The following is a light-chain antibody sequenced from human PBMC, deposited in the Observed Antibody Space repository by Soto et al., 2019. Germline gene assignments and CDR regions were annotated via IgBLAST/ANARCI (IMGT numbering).Light chain of an antibody. CDR2: ATS. CDR1: QNVTTY. V-gene: IGKV1-39*01. Sequence: DIQMTQSPSSLSASVGHRVSITCRTSQNVTTYLSWYVQKQGKAPELLIYATSKLRGGVPSRFSGGRYGTDFNLTISSLQTEDFATYYCQQSYNIPRTFGQGTRLEIK. J-gene: IGKJ5*01. CDR3: QQSYNIPRT.